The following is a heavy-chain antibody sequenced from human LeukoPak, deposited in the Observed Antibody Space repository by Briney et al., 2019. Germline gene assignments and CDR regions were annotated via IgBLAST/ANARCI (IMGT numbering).Heavy chain of an antibody. CDR1: GGSISSSSYY. D-gene: IGHD2-2*01. CDR2: IYYSGST. Sequence: SETLSLTCTVSGGSISSSSYYWGWIRQPPGKGLEWIGSIYYSGSTYYNPSLRSRVTISVDTSKNQFSLKLSSVTAADTAVYYCARRMGVVVPAAYFDYWGQGTLVTVSS. V-gene: IGHV4-39*01. J-gene: IGHJ4*02. CDR3: ARRMGVVVPAAYFDY.